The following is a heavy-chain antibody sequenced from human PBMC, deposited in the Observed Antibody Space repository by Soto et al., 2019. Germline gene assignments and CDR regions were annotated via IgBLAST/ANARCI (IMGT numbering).Heavy chain of an antibody. CDR3: AKDSSLWFGEYYYFDY. Sequence: EVQLLASGGGLVQPGGSLRLSCAASGFTFSSYAMSWVRQAPGKGLEWVSAISGSGGSTYYADSVKGRFTISRDNSKNTLYLQMNSLRAEDTAVYYCAKDSSLWFGEYYYFDYWGQGTLVTVSS. V-gene: IGHV3-23*01. CDR1: GFTFSSYA. CDR2: ISGSGGST. J-gene: IGHJ4*02. D-gene: IGHD3-10*01.